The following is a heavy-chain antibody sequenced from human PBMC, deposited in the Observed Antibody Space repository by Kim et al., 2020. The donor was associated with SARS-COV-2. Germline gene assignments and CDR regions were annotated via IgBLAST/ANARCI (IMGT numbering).Heavy chain of an antibody. CDR1: GGSISSSNW. CDR3: ALRLSAYYDFRYAFDI. D-gene: IGHD3-3*01. V-gene: IGHV4-4*02. Sequence: SETLSLTCAVSGGSISSSNWWSWVRQPPGKGLEWIGEIYHSGSTNYNPSLKSRVTISVDKSKNQFSLKLSSVTAADTAVYYCALRLSAYYDFRYAFDIWGQGTMVTVSS. J-gene: IGHJ3*02. CDR2: IYHSGST.